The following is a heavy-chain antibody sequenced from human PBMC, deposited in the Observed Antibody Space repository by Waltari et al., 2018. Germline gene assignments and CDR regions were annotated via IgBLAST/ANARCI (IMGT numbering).Heavy chain of an antibody. CDR3: ARESSYDYVWGSYRGHFDY. CDR1: GVPFRSAS. J-gene: IGHJ4*02. CDR2: ISSSSSTI. V-gene: IGHV3-48*02. Sequence: ELQLVESGGGLVQPGGSLSLSCAASGVPFRSASMNGARQAPGKGLEWVSYISSSSSTIYYADSVKGRFTISRDNAKNSLYLQMNSLRDEDTAVYYCARESSYDYVWGSYRGHFDYWGQGTLVTVSS. D-gene: IGHD3-16*02.